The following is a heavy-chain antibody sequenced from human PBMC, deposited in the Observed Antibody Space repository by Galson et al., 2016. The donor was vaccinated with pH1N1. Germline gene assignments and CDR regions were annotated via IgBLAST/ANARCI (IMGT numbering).Heavy chain of an antibody. CDR3: ARTSEDFADVDLRVFYYYGMDV. V-gene: IGHV3-23*01. J-gene: IGHJ6*02. D-gene: IGHD1-7*01. Sequence: SLRLSCAASGFTFNNYAMSWVRQAPGKGLEWVSIITSRGRTYYADSVKGRFTISRDNSKNTLYLQMSSLRAEETALYYCARTSEDFADVDLRVFYYYGMDVWGQGTTVTVSS. CDR1: GFTFNNYA. CDR2: ITSRGRT.